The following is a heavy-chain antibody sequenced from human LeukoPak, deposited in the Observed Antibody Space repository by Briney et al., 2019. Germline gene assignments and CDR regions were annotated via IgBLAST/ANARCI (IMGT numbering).Heavy chain of an antibody. J-gene: IGHJ3*01. CDR1: GFTFDDYA. Sequence: PGRSLRLSCAASGFTFDDYAMHWVRQAPGKGLEWVSGISWNSGSIGYADSVKGRFTISRDNAKNSLYLQMNSLRAEDTALYYCAKDINADDYGGNGPPLHWGQGTMVTVSS. D-gene: IGHD4-23*01. CDR2: ISWNSGSI. CDR3: AKDINADDYGGNGPPLH. V-gene: IGHV3-9*01.